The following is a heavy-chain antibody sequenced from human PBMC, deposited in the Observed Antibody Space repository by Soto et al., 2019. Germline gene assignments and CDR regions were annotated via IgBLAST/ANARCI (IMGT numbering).Heavy chain of an antibody. Sequence: SETLSLTCTVSGASVSSGSYGWSWIRQPPGKELEWLGYIYYSGSTNYNPSHQGRFTISRDNAKNSLYLQMNSLRAEDTAVYYCARDPNIVATRRDVYYYYGMDVWGQGTTVTVSS. D-gene: IGHD5-12*01. J-gene: IGHJ6*02. CDR3: ARDPNIVATRRDVYYYYGMDV. CDR2: IYYSGST. V-gene: IGHV4-61*01. CDR1: GASVSSGSYG.